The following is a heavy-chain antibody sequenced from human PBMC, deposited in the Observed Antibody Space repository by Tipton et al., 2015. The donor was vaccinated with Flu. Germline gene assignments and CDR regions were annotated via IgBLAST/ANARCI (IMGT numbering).Heavy chain of an antibody. Sequence: LVKPTQTLSLTCAISGDSVSSNSAAWNWIRQSPSRGLEWLGRTYYRSKWYNDYAVSVKSRITINPDTSKNQFSLQLNSVTPEGTAVYYFARTLGARYNWNWFAPWGQGTLVTVSS. D-gene: IGHD1-20*01. J-gene: IGHJ5*02. CDR3: ARTLGARYNWNWFAP. V-gene: IGHV6-1*01. CDR2: TYYRSKWYN. CDR1: GDSVSSNSAA.